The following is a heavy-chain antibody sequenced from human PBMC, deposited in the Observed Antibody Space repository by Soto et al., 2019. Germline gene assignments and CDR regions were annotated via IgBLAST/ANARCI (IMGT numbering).Heavy chain of an antibody. CDR1: GGIFSTYA. J-gene: IGHJ4*02. Sequence: QVQLVQSGAEVKKPGSSVKVSCKASGGIFSTYAISWLRQAPGHGLEWLGGIIPIFGTPNYAQRFQGRVTITADESTSTAYMELSRRRSEDTAVYYCARDRDDYGSGNYYNRIDFWGQGTLVTVSS. CDR2: IIPIFGTP. D-gene: IGHD3-10*01. V-gene: IGHV1-69*01. CDR3: ARDRDDYGSGNYYNRIDF.